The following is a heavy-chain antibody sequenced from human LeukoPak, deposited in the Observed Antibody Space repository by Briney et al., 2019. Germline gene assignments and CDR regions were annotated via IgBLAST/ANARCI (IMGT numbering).Heavy chain of an antibody. J-gene: IGHJ3*02. CDR2: ITISGGVT. V-gene: IGHV3-23*01. Sequence: PGGSLRLSCAASGFTFSSYAMSWVRQAPGKGLEWVSAITISGGVTYYADSVKGRFTISRDNSKSMLYLQMNSLRAEDTAVYYCARRIPGSTPAFDIWGQGTMVTVSS. CDR3: ARRIPGSTPAFDI. D-gene: IGHD1-7*01. CDR1: GFTFSSYA.